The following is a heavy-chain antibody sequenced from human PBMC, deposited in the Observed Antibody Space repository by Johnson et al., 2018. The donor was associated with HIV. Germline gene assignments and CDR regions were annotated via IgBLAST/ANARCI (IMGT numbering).Heavy chain of an antibody. D-gene: IGHD3-10*01. J-gene: IGHJ3*02. V-gene: IGHV3-30*19. Sequence: QVQLVESGGGVVQPGRSLRLSCAASGFTFSSYGMHWVRQAPDKGLEWVAVISYDGSIKYYADSVKGRFTISRDNSKNTLYLQMSSLRAEDTAVYYCAKDRIMVRGVIGAFDIWGQWTMVTVSS. CDR1: GFTFSSYG. CDR2: ISYDGSIK. CDR3: AKDRIMVRGVIGAFDI.